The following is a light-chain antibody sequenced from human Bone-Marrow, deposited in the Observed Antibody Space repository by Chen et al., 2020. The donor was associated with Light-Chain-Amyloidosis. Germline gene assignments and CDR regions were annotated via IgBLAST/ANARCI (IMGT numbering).Light chain of an antibody. CDR2: RDT. J-gene: IGLJ2*01. CDR1: DLPTKY. CDR3: QSADSSGTYEVI. V-gene: IGLV3-25*03. Sequence: SYELTHPPSVSLSPGQTARITCSGDDLPTKYAYWYQQKPGQAPLLVIHRDTERPSGISERFSGSSSGTTATLTISGVQAEDEADYHCQSADSSGTYEVIFGGGTKLTVL.